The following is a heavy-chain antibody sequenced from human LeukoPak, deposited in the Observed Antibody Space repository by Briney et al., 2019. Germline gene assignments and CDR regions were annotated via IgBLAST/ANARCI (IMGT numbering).Heavy chain of an antibody. CDR3: ARDRPTPRGAFDI. J-gene: IGHJ3*02. Sequence: GGSLRLSCEASGFTFSTYGMSWVRQAPGKGLEWVSAISGSGGSTYYADSVKGRFTISRDNAKNSLYLQMNSLRAEDTAVYYCARDRPTPRGAFDIWGQGTMVTVSS. CDR2: ISGSGGST. CDR1: GFTFSTYG. V-gene: IGHV3-23*01.